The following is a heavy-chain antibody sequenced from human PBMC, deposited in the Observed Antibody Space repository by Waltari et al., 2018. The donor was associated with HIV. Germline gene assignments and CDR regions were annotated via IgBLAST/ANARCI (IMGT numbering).Heavy chain of an antibody. Sequence: QVQLQQWGTGLLKPSETLSLTCAVQGGSSSNYYWSWIRQPPGKGLEWIAKINHSGITNYNPALKSRLTISGDTSKTQFSVKLTSVTAADTAVYFCARGQYGPGSREDYCGQGTLVTVAS. J-gene: IGHJ4*02. D-gene: IGHD3-10*01. V-gene: IGHV4-34*02. CDR2: INHSGIT. CDR3: ARGQYGPGSREDY. CDR1: GGSSSNYY.